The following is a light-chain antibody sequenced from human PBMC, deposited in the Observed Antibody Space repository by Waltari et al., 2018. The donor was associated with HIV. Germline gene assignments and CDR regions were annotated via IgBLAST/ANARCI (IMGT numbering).Light chain of an antibody. CDR3: QSTDRSGTWV. Sequence: YALLQPPSVPVCPGQTARTTRAGRELPKRYSNWFRQKPGQPPMLLIYKDTERPSGISQRFSASKSGTTVTLTINEVQAEDEADYLCQSTDRSGTWVFGGGTRLAVL. CDR2: KDT. CDR1: ELPKRY. J-gene: IGLJ3*02. V-gene: IGLV3-25*03.